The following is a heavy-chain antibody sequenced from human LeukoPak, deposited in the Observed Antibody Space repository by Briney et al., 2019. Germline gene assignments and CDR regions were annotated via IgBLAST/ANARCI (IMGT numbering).Heavy chain of an antibody. CDR1: AFTFGSNW. V-gene: IGHV3-7*01. Sequence: GGSLRLSCVISAFTFGSNWMSWVRQAPGKGLEWVANINPDGSVKYYVDSVKGRFTISRDNSKNTLYLQMNSLRAEDTAVYYCAKDIYSSGSQIDYWGQGTLVTVSS. CDR2: INPDGSVK. J-gene: IGHJ4*02. CDR3: AKDIYSSGSQIDY. D-gene: IGHD6-19*01.